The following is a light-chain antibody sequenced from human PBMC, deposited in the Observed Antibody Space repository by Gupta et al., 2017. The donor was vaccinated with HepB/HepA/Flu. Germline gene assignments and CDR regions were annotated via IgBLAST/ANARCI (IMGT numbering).Light chain of an antibody. CDR2: RND. V-gene: IGLV3-9*01. Sequence: SSEVTQPLSVSVALGQTASITCGGDNIGNKKVHWYQQKSGQAPVVVVYRNDNRPSGIPERLSGSNSGNTATLTISRAQDGDEDDYYCQVWDTNTVVFGGGTKVTVL. J-gene: IGLJ2*01. CDR3: QVWDTNTVV. CDR1: NIGNKK.